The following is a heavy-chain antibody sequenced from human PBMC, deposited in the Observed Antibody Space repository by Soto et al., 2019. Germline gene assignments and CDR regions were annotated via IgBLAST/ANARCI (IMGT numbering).Heavy chain of an antibody. D-gene: IGHD5-12*01. CDR3: ARDHVEMATIGAFNI. J-gene: IGHJ3*02. Sequence: QAGGSLRLSCAASGFTFSSYAMHWVRQAPGKGLEWVAVISYDGSNKYYADSVKGRFTISRDNSKNTLYLQMNSLRAEDTAVYYCARDHVEMATIGAFNIWGQGTMVTVSS. V-gene: IGHV3-30-3*01. CDR2: ISYDGSNK. CDR1: GFTFSSYA.